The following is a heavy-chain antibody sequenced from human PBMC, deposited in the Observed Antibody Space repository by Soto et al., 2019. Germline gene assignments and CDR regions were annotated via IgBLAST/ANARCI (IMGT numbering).Heavy chain of an antibody. D-gene: IGHD5-18*01. CDR2: IYSGGST. V-gene: IGHV3-53*01. J-gene: IGHJ4*02. CDR3: ARGLQLWSRGGAYYFDY. Sequence: EVQLVESGGGLIQPGGSLRLSCAASGFTVSSHYMSWVRQAPGKGLEWVSVIYSGGSTYYADSVKGRFTISRDNSKNTLYLQMNSLRAEDTAVYYCARGLQLWSRGGAYYFDYWGQGTLVTVSS. CDR1: GFTVSSHY.